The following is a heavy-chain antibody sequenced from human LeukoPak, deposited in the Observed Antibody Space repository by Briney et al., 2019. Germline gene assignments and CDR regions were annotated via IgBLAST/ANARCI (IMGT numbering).Heavy chain of an antibody. J-gene: IGHJ4*02. CDR2: INRSGST. CDR1: GGSFSGYY. V-gene: IGHV4-34*01. CDR3: ARGPRRDGYNLVY. Sequence: SETLSLTCAVYGGSFSGYYWSWIRQPPGKGLEWIGEINRSGSTNYNPSLKSRVTISVDTSKNQFSLKLSSVTAADTAVYYCARGPRRDGYNLVYWGRGTLVTVSS. D-gene: IGHD5-12*01.